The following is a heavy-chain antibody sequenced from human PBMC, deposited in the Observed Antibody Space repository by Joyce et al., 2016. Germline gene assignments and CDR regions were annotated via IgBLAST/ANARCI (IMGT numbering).Heavy chain of an antibody. J-gene: IGHJ4*02. CDR1: GFTFSNYA. V-gene: IGHV3-33*06. CDR2: IWNDGSNK. CDR3: AKDSDRESDYNGSGSYDY. Sequence: QVQLVESGGGVVQPGKSLRVSCAASGFTFSNYAMNWVRQAPGQGLGWVALIWNDGSNKFYADSVKGRFTISRDNSKNTVYLQMNSLRAEDTAVYYCAKDSDRESDYNGSGSYDYWGQGTLVTVSS. D-gene: IGHD3-10*01.